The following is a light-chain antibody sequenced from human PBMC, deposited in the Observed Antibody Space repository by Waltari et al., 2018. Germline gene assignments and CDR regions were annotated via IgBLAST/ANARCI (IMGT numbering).Light chain of an antibody. CDR1: QSIGRY. CDR2: GAS. CDR3: QNHERLPAT. V-gene: IGKV3-20*01. J-gene: IGKJ1*01. Sequence: EIVLTQSPGTLSLSPGERATLSCRASQSIGRYLAWYQQKPDQAPRLLIYGASNRATGIPERFSGSGSGTDFSLTISRLEPEDFAVYYCQNHERLPATFGQGTKVEIK.